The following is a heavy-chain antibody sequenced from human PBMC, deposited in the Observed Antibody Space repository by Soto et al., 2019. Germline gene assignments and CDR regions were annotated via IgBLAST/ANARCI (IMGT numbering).Heavy chain of an antibody. CDR2: IYPGDHET. CDR3: ARSPRSSPYFDY. D-gene: IGHD6-13*01. V-gene: IGHV5-51*01. CDR1: GYTFSNFW. J-gene: IGHJ4*02. Sequence: GESLKISCQCSGYTFSNFWIGWVRQLPGKGLEWMGIIYPGDHETRYSPSFHGKVTISADKSINTAYLQWNSLEAADTAFYFCARSPRSSPYFDYWGQGALVTVSS.